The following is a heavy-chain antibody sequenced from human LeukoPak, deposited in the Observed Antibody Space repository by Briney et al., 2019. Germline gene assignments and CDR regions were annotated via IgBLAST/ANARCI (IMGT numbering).Heavy chain of an antibody. CDR3: ARTQSQSGSYRYYFAY. V-gene: IGHV4-61*08. D-gene: IGHD1-26*01. CDR1: GGSVGRGGYY. CDR2: IYDIRNT. Sequence: SETLSLTCTVSGGSVGRGGYYWSWIRQPPGGGLEWIGDIYDIRNTNYSPSLKSRVTMSLDPSKNQFSLKLNSVTAADTAVYYCARTQSQSGSYRYYFAYWGQGTLVTVSS. J-gene: IGHJ4*02.